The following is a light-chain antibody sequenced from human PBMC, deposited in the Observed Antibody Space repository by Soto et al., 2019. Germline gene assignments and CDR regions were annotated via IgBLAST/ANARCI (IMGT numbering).Light chain of an antibody. CDR1: QSVSSSY. V-gene: IGKV3-20*01. Sequence: EIVLTQSPGTLSLSPGERATLSCRASQSVSSSYLAWYQQKPGQAPRLLIYGASSRATGIADRFSGSGSGTDFTLTISRLEPEDFAVYYCQQYFSSPPLTFGGGTKVEIK. J-gene: IGKJ4*01. CDR2: GAS. CDR3: QQYFSSPPLT.